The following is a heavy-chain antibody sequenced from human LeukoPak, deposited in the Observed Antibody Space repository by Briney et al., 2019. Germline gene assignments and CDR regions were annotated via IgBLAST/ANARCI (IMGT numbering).Heavy chain of an antibody. J-gene: IGHJ4*02. CDR2: IYYSGST. Sequence: SETLSLTCTVSGGSISSGGYYWSWIRQHPGKGLEWIGYIYYSGSTYYNPSLKSRVTISVDTSKIQFSLKLSSVTAADTAVYYCAREDDSSGYYNYWGQGTLVTVSS. D-gene: IGHD3-22*01. V-gene: IGHV4-31*03. CDR1: GGSISSGGYY. CDR3: AREDDSSGYYNY.